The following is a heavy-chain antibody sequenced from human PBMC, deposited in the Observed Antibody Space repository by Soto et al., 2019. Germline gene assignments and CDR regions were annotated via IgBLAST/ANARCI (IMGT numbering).Heavy chain of an antibody. V-gene: IGHV1-18*04. CDR1: GYNFTSYG. Sequence: RPSVKFSCKASGYNFTSYGIIWLRQAPGQGLEWMGLIIAYNGNTNYAQKLQGRVTMTTDTSTSTAYMELRSLRSDDTAVYYCARGYYYDSSGYLPRFDPWGQGTLVTVSA. CDR2: IIAYNGNT. D-gene: IGHD3-22*01. J-gene: IGHJ5*02. CDR3: ARGYYYDSSGYLPRFDP.